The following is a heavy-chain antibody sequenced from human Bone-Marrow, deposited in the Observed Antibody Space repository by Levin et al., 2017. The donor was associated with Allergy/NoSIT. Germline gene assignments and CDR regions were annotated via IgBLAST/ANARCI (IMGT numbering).Heavy chain of an antibody. D-gene: IGHD3-22*01. CDR3: ARDRDYYDSSGYDIVYYGMDV. V-gene: IGHV4-30-4*01. CDR1: GASISSNDYY. CDR2: IYSSGNT. Sequence: ASETLSLTCTVSGASISSNDYYWSWIRQPPGKGLEWIGYIYSSGNTHYNPSLKSRVTMSLDAAKNQISLKLNSVTAADTAVYYCARDRDYYDSSGYDIVYYGMDVWGQGTTVTVSS. J-gene: IGHJ6*02.